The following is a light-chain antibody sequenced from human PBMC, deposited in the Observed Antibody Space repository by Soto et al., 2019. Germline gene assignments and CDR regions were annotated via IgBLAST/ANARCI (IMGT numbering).Light chain of an antibody. V-gene: IGKV3-20*01. J-gene: IGKJ3*01. CDR3: QQYDNLPL. CDR2: GAS. Sequence: EIVLTQSPGTLSLSPGERATLSCRASQSVSSSYLAWYQLKPGQAPRLLIYGASSRATGIPDRFSGSGSGTDFTLTISRLEPEDFAVYYCQQYDNLPLFGPGTKVDIK. CDR1: QSVSSSY.